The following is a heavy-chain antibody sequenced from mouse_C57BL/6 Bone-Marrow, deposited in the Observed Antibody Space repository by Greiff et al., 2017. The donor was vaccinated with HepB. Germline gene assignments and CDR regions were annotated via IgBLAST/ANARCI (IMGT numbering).Heavy chain of an antibody. D-gene: IGHD2-1*01. J-gene: IGHJ2*01. CDR1: GYTFTSYG. CDR3: ARNGNYFYFDY. CDR2: IYPRSGNT. Sequence: QVQLQQSGAELARPGASVKLSCKASGYTFTSYGISWVKQRTGQGLEWIGEIYPRSGNTYYNEKFKGKATLTSDTSSSTAYMQLSSLTSEDSAIYFCARNGNYFYFDYWGQGTTLTVSS. V-gene: IGHV1-81*01.